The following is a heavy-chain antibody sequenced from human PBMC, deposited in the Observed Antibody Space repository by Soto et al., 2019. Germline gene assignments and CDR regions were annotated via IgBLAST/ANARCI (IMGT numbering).Heavy chain of an antibody. CDR1: GYSFTSYG. D-gene: IGHD3-16*01. CDR3: ARHNGPLYVGYYYDMDV. CDR2: TSAYNGNT. Sequence: ASVKVSCKASGYSFTSYGISWVRQAPGQGLEWMGWTSAYNGNTNYAQKLQGRVTMTTDTSTSTAYMELRSLRSDDTAVYYCARHNGPLYVGYYYDMDVWGQGTTVTVSS. J-gene: IGHJ6*02. V-gene: IGHV1-18*01.